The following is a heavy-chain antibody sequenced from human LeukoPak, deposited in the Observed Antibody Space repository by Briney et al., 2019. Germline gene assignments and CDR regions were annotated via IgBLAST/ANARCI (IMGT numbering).Heavy chain of an antibody. CDR3: VRDVGLEWYSFDY. CDR1: GFTFSSYG. CDR2: IWYDGSNK. Sequence: GGSLRLSCAASGFTFSSYGMHWVRQAPGKGLEWVAFIWYDGSNKYYADSMKGRFTISRDNSKNTLYLQMNSLRADDTAVYYCVRDVGLEWYSFDYWGQGTLVTLSS. D-gene: IGHD3-3*01. V-gene: IGHV3-33*01. J-gene: IGHJ4*02.